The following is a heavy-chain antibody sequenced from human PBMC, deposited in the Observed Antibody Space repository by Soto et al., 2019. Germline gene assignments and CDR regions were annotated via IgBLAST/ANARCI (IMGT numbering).Heavy chain of an antibody. CDR1: GFTFSSFG. CDR3: VKDIHFLGIWYFDL. V-gene: IGHV3-30*18. D-gene: IGHD3-16*01. J-gene: IGHJ2*01. Sequence: EQLAQSGGGVVQAGRSLRLSCEASGFTFSSFGMHWVRQAPGKGLEWVAMISYDGTNTQFADSVKGRFTVSRDNSKKIVYLQMETLMPEDTAIYYCVKDIHFLGIWYFDLWGRGSLVAVSS. CDR2: ISYDGTNT.